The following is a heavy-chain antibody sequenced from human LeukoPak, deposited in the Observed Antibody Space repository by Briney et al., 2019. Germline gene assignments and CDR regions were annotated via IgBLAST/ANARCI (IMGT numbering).Heavy chain of an antibody. CDR2: IKGDGSHT. V-gene: IGHV3-74*01. CDR1: GFTFSNYW. D-gene: IGHD3-9*01. Sequence: PGGSLRLSCAASGFTFSNYWMHWVRHVPGKGLVWVSRIKGDGSHTIYADSVKGRFTISRDNAKNTLYLQMKSLRAEDTAVYYCVRDWDHFDFDSWGQGTLVTVSS. CDR3: VRDWDHFDFDS. J-gene: IGHJ5*01.